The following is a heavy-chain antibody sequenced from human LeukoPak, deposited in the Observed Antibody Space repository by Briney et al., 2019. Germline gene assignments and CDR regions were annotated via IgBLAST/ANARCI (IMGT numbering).Heavy chain of an antibody. CDR3: ARDGGSGNYFIDY. CDR2: ITSGGTK. Sequence: GGSLRLSCAASGFTFCDYYMSWIRQAPGKGLEWVSYITSGGTKYYADSVKGRFTISRDNAKNSLYLQMNSLRAEDTAVYYCARDGGSGNYFIDYWGQGTLVTVSS. CDR1: GFTFCDYY. D-gene: IGHD3-10*01. J-gene: IGHJ4*02. V-gene: IGHV3-11*01.